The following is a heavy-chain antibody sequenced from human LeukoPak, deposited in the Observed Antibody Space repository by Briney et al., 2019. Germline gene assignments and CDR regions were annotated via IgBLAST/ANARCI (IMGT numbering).Heavy chain of an antibody. CDR3: ASEDYGGVGWFDP. V-gene: IGHV1-46*01. CDR1: GYNFTKYY. D-gene: IGHD4-23*01. Sequence: EASVKVSCKASGYNFTKYYMHWVRQAPGQGLEWMGIINPGGGSTHYAQKFQGRVTITADKSTSTAYMELSSLRSEDTAVYYCASEDYGGVGWFDPWGQGTLVTVSS. J-gene: IGHJ5*02. CDR2: INPGGGST.